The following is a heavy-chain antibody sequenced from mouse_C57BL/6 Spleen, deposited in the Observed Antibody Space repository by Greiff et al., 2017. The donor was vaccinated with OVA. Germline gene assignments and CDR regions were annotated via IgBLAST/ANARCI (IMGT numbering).Heavy chain of an antibody. J-gene: IGHJ1*03. Sequence: VKLQQPGTELVKPGASVKLSCKASGYTFTSYWMHWVKQRPGQGLEWIGNINPSNGGTNYNEKFKSKATLTVDKSSSTAYMQLSSLTSEDSAVYYCAREGYYGSSYYWYFDVWGTGTTVTVSS. V-gene: IGHV1-53*01. D-gene: IGHD1-1*01. CDR1: GYTFTSYW. CDR3: AREGYYGSSYYWYFDV. CDR2: INPSNGGT.